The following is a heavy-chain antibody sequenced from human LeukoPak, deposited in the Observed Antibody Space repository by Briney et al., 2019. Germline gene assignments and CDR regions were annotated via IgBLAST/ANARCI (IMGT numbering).Heavy chain of an antibody. J-gene: IGHJ4*02. CDR2: VSVSGGTT. Sequence: GSLSLSCAASGFPFSTHAMSWVRQAPGKGLEWVSGVSVSGGTTHNAESVKGRFTISRDNAKNSLYLQMNTLRAEDTAVYYCATLGGDYWGQGTLVTVSS. CDR1: GFPFSTHA. CDR3: ATLGGDY. D-gene: IGHD7-27*01. V-gene: IGHV3-23*01.